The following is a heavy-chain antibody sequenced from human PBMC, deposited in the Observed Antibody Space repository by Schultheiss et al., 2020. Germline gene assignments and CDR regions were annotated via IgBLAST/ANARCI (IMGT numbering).Heavy chain of an antibody. CDR2: ISYDGSNK. V-gene: IGHV3-30*18. J-gene: IGHJ6*02. CDR1: GFTFSSYG. CDR3: AKEPVGSIWYYKGYYYGMDV. D-gene: IGHD6-13*01. Sequence: GGSLRLSCAASGFTFSSYGMHWVRQAPGKGLEWVAVISYDGSNKYYADSVKGRFTISRDNSKNTLYLQMNSLRAEDTAVYYCAKEPVGSIWYYKGYYYGMDVWGQGTTVTVSS.